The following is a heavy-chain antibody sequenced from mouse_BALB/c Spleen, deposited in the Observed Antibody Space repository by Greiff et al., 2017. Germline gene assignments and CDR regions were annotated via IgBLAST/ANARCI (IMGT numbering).Heavy chain of an antibody. CDR2: INPGSGGT. CDR3: ARGGYGPPAY. D-gene: IGHD1-1*01. V-gene: IGHV1-54*03. Sequence: VQLQESGAELVRPGTSVKVSCKASGYAFTNYLIEWVKQRPGQGLEWIGVINPGSGGTNYNEKFKGKATLTADKSSSTAYMQLSSLTSDDSAVYFCARGGYGPPAYWGQGTLVTVSA. CDR1: GYAFTNYL. J-gene: IGHJ3*01.